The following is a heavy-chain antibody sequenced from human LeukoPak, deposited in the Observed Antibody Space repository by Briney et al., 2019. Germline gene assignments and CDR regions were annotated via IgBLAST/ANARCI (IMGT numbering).Heavy chain of an antibody. J-gene: IGHJ6*02. CDR1: GFSLSPYA. CDR2: INADGGRT. D-gene: IGHD2/OR15-2a*01. V-gene: IGHV3-43*02. CDR3: ATWAFYHGLDV. Sequence: GGSLRLSCVASGFSLSPYAMHWVRQPRGKGLEWVSHINADGGRTYYADSVEGRFTISRDNSKDSLYLEMTGLRAEDSAIYYCATWAFYHGLDVWGRGTTVTVSS.